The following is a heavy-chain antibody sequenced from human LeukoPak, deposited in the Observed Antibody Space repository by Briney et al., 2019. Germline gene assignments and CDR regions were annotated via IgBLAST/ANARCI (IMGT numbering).Heavy chain of an antibody. Sequence: PGGSLRLSCAASGFTVSSNYMSWVRHAPGKGLEWVSAISGSGGSTYYADSVKGRFTISRDNSKNTLYLQMNSLRAEDTAVYYCAKKSLADYWGQGTLVTVSS. CDR3: AKKSLADY. CDR1: GFTVSSNY. V-gene: IGHV3-23*01. J-gene: IGHJ4*02. CDR2: ISGSGGST.